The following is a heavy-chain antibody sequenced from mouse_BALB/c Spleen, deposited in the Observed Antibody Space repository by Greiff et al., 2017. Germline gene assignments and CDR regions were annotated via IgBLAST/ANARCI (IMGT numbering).Heavy chain of an antibody. J-gene: IGHJ4*01. CDR1: GFTFSSYG. CDR3: ARGGNYVDY. CDR2: ISSGGSYT. Sequence: EVKLVESGGDLVKPGGSLKLSCAASGFTFSSYGMSWVRQTPDKRLEWVATISSGGSYTYYPDSVKGRFTISRDNAKNTLYLQMSSLKSEDTAMYYCARGGNYVDYWGQGTSVTVSS. D-gene: IGHD2-1*01. V-gene: IGHV5-6*02.